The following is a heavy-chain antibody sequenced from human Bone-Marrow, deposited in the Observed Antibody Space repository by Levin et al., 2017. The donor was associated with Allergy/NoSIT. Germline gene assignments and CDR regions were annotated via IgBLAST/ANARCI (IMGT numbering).Heavy chain of an antibody. J-gene: IGHJ4*02. CDR2: TDPEDGKT. D-gene: IGHD3-16*02. CDR3: ATEIPRLGDLSFHEF. V-gene: IGHV1-24*01. Sequence: AASVKVSCKVSGYTLAELSIHWMRQSPGAGLEWLGGTDPEDGKTIYAQKFQGRITLTEDTSTDTASMELSSLRSEDTAVYYCATEIPRLGDLSFHEFWGQGTLVTVSS. CDR1: GYTLAELS.